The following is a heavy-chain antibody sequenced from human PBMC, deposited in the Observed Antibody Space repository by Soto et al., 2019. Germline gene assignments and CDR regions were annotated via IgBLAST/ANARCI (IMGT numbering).Heavy chain of an antibody. J-gene: IGHJ6*02. D-gene: IGHD6-13*01. CDR1: GFASSRYT. Sequence: CLILPPVASGFASSRYTMHWVRPAPDKGLEWVAVISYDGSNKYYADSVKGRFTISRDNSKNTLYLQMNSLRAEDTAVYYCARVPVAAAAQEYGMDVWGQGTTVTVSS. V-gene: IGHV3-30-3*01. CDR2: ISYDGSNK. CDR3: ARVPVAAAAQEYGMDV.